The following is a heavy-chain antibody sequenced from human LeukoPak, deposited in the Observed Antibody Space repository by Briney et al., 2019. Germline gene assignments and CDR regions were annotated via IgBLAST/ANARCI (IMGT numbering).Heavy chain of an antibody. Sequence: GGSLRLSCAASGFTFSSYSMNWVRQAPGKGLEWVSSISSSSSYIYYADSVKGRFTISRDNAKNSLYLQMNSLRAEDTAVYYCARDAHNLYIVGATKAADYWGQGTLVTVSS. V-gene: IGHV3-21*01. CDR3: ARDAHNLYIVGATKAADY. J-gene: IGHJ4*02. CDR2: ISSSSSYI. D-gene: IGHD1-26*01. CDR1: GFTFSSYS.